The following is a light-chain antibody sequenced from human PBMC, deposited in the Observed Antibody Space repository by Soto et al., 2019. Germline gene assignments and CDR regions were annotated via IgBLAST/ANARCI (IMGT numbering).Light chain of an antibody. CDR3: QQYYSTPPLT. CDR1: QSVLYSSNNKNY. J-gene: IGKJ4*01. V-gene: IGKV4-1*01. Sequence: DIVLTQSPDSLPVSLGERATINCKSSQSVLYSSNNKNYLAWYQQKPGQPPKLLIYWASTRESGVPDRFSGSGSGTDFTLTISSLQAEDVAVYYCQQYYSTPPLTFGGGTKV. CDR2: WAS.